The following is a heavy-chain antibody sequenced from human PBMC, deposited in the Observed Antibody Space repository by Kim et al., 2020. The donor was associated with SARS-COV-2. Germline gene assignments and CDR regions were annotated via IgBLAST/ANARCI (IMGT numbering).Heavy chain of an antibody. V-gene: IGHV3-7*01. J-gene: IGHJ4*02. Sequence: GGSLRLSCAASGFTFSSYWMSWVRQAPGKGLEWVANIKQDGSEKYYVDSVKGRFTISRDNAKNSLYLQMNSLRAEDTAVYYCARAAHKYCSSTSCYGAARNFDYWGQGTLVTVSS. CDR3: ARAAHKYCSSTSCYGAARNFDY. CDR2: IKQDGSEK. CDR1: GFTFSSYW. D-gene: IGHD2-2*01.